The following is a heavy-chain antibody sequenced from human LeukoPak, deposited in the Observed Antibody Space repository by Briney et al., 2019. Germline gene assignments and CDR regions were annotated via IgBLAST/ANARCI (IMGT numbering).Heavy chain of an antibody. V-gene: IGHV3-21*01. CDR2: ISSSSSYI. CDR1: GFTFSSYS. D-gene: IGHD1-26*01. CDR3: VRDLGGRSGH. J-gene: IGHJ4*02. Sequence: GGSLRLSCAASGFTFSSYSMNWVRQAPGKGLEWVSSISSSSSYIYYADSVKGRSTIFRDNAKNTLYLQMNSLRAEDTAVYYCVRDLGGRSGHWGQGTLVTVSS.